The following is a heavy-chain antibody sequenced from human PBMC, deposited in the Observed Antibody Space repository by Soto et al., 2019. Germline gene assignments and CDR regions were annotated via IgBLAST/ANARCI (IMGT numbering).Heavy chain of an antibody. V-gene: IGHV6-1*01. CDR1: GDSVSSNSAA. J-gene: IGHJ6*03. Sequence: SQTLSLTCVIAGDSVSSNSAAWNWIRQSPSRGLEWLGRTYYRTRWYYDYAVSVRSRITVNPATSKNQFSLQLTSVTPEDTAVYYCAGTTSHYWYYMDVWGKGTTVTVSS. CDR3: AGTTSHYWYYMDV. D-gene: IGHD1-7*01. CDR2: TYYRTRWYY.